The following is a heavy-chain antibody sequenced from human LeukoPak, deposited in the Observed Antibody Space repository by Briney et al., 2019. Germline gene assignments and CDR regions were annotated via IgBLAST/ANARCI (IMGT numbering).Heavy chain of an antibody. D-gene: IGHD2-8*01. V-gene: IGHV3-74*01. Sequence: GGSLRLSCAASGLTFSSHWMHWVRQVPGKGLMWVSHINTDGSTTTYADSVKGRFTISRDNAKNTLYLQMNSLRAEDTAVYYCARDLLGTNWFDPWGQGTLVTVSS. CDR2: INTDGSTT. CDR3: ARDLLGTNWFDP. J-gene: IGHJ5*02. CDR1: GLTFSSHW.